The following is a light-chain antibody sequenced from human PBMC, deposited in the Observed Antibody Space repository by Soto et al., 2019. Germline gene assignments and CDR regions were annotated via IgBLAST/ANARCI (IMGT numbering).Light chain of an antibody. J-gene: IGKJ5*01. V-gene: IGKV3-20*01. Sequence: EIVFTQSPGTLSLSPGSRSTPSGMGSPSVRNSYWASYQQQPRQAPRLLLSGASTRSTGIPPRFSGNGSGTAFTPTTRSLQPADFAVYYCQQHGNSPPLTFGQGTRREIK. CDR1: PSVRNSY. CDR3: QQHGNSPPLT. CDR2: GAS.